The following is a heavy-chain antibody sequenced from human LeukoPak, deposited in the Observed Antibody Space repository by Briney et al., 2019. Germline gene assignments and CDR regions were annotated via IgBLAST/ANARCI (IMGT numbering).Heavy chain of an antibody. D-gene: IGHD2-15*01. J-gene: IGHJ5*02. CDR1: GGSFSGYY. CDR2: INHSGST. V-gene: IGHV4-34*01. Sequence: SETLSLTCAVYGGSFSGYYWSWIRQPPGKGLEWIGEINHSGSTNYNPSLKSRVTISVDTSKNQFSLKLSSVTAADTAVYYCARGARGYCSGDSCYWFDPWGQGTLVTVSS. CDR3: ARGARGYCSGDSCYWFDP.